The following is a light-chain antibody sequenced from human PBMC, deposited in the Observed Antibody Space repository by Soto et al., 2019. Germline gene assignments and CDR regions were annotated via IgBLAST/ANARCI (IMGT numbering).Light chain of an antibody. CDR1: ESIKGW. J-gene: IGKJ1*01. V-gene: IGKV1-5*01. CDR2: DAS. Sequence: DIQVTQSPSTLSASVGDRVTITCRASESIKGWLAWYQQKPGKAPKLLIYDASSLKGGVPSRFSGSGSGTEFTLTISSLQPDDFATYYCQQYNNGWTFGQRTKVDIK. CDR3: QQYNNGWT.